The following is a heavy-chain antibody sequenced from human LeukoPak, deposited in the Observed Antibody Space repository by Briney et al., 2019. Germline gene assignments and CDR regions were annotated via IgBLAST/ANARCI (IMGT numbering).Heavy chain of an antibody. D-gene: IGHD3-22*01. V-gene: IGHV1-18*01. J-gene: IGHJ4*02. CDR2: ISAYNGNT. Sequence: ASVKVSCKASGCTFTSYGISWVRQAPGQGLEWMGWISAYNGNTNYAQKLQGRVTMTTDTSTSTAYMELRSLRSDDTAVYYCARDWGYYYDSSGYYYSDYWGQGTLVTVSS. CDR3: ARDWGYYYDSSGYYYSDY. CDR1: GCTFTSYG.